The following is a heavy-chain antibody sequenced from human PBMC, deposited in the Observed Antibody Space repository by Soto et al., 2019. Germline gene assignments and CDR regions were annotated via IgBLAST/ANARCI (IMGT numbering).Heavy chain of an antibody. D-gene: IGHD4-17*01. CDR2: IYTSGTT. CDR3: ARELRGRPFNDY. CDR1: GGSISSYY. Sequence: KASETLSLTCTVSGGSISSYYWSWIRQPAGKGLEWIGRIYTSGTTNYNPSLKSRVTMSVDTSKNQFSLKLRSVTAADTAVYYCARELRGRPFNDYWGQGTLVTVSS. V-gene: IGHV4-4*07. J-gene: IGHJ4*02.